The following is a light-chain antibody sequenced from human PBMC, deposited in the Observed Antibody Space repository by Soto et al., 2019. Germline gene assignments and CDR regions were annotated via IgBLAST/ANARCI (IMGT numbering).Light chain of an antibody. CDR2: DAS. Sequence: EIVLTQSPGTLSLSPGERATLSCRASQTIRNSLAWYQHKPGQAPRLLIYDASNRATGIPDRFSGSGSGTDFTLTISRLEPEDFAVYYCRQYGSSPWTFGQGTKVDIK. CDR3: RQYGSSPWT. CDR1: QTIRNS. J-gene: IGKJ1*01. V-gene: IGKV3-20*01.